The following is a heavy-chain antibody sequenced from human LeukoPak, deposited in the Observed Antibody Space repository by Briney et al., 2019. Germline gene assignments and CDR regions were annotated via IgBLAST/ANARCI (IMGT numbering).Heavy chain of an antibody. CDR2: INSDGSST. D-gene: IGHD2-15*01. CDR1: GFTFSSYW. Sequence: GGSLRLSCAASGFTFSSYWMHWVRQAPGKGLVWVSRINSDGSSTSYADSVKGRFTISRDNAKNTLYLQMNSLRAEDTAVYYCARNALPYCSGGSCYSGWGFDYYYMDVWGKGTTVTVSS. J-gene: IGHJ6*03. CDR3: ARNALPYCSGGSCYSGWGFDYYYMDV. V-gene: IGHV3-74*01.